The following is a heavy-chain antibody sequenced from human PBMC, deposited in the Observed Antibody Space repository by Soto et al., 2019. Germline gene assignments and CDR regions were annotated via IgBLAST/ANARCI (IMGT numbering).Heavy chain of an antibody. V-gene: IGHV4-34*01. D-gene: IGHD6-19*01. CDR3: PRGRIAVAGTIDY. Sequence: SETLSLTCAVYVGSFSGYYWSWIRQPPGKGLEWIGEINHSGSTNYNPSLKSRVTISVDTSKNQVSLKLSSVTAADTAVYYCPRGRIAVAGTIDYWGQGTLVTVSS. J-gene: IGHJ4*02. CDR1: VGSFSGYY. CDR2: INHSGST.